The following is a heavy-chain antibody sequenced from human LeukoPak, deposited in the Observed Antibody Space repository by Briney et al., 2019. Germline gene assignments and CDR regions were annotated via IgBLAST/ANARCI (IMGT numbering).Heavy chain of an antibody. CDR3: AKDQRVSYQWELDY. Sequence: PGGSLRLSCAASGFTFSSYGMHWVRQAPGKGLEWVAFIRYDGSNKYYADSVKGRFTISRDNSKNTLYLQMNSLRAEDTAIYYCAKDQRVSYQWELDYWGQGTLVTVSS. CDR1: GFTFSSYG. D-gene: IGHD1-26*01. J-gene: IGHJ4*02. CDR2: IRYDGSNK. V-gene: IGHV3-30*02.